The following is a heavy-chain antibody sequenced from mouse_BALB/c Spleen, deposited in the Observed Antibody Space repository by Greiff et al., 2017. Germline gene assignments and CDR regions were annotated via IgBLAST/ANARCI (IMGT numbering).Heavy chain of an antibody. CDR2: ISDGGSYT. D-gene: IGHD4-1*01. CDR1: GFTFSDYY. Sequence: EVMLVESGGGLVKPGGSLKLSCAASGFTFSDYYMYWVRQTPEKRLEWVATISDGGSYTYYPDSVKGRFTISRDNAKNNLYLQMSSLKSEDTAMYYCARVNWVWAMDYWGQGTSGTVSS. V-gene: IGHV5-4*02. J-gene: IGHJ4*01. CDR3: ARVNWVWAMDY.